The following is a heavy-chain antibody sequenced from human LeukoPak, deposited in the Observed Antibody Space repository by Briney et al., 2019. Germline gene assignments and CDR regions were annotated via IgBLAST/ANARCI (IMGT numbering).Heavy chain of an antibody. CDR1: GYTFTSYY. V-gene: IGHV1-2*02. J-gene: IGHJ4*02. CDR2: IIPKSGVT. Sequence: ASVKVSCKASGYTFTSYYMHWVRRAPGQGLQWMGWIIPKSGVTNYAQKFQGRVTMTRDTSISTAYMELSSLSSDDTAVYYCARLTNGDRNFDYWGQGTLVTVSS. CDR3: ARLTNGDRNFDY. D-gene: IGHD4-17*01.